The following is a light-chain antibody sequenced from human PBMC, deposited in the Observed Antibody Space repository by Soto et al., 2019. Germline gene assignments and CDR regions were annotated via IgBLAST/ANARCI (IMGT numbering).Light chain of an antibody. CDR3: GTWDSSLSAKV. J-gene: IGLJ3*02. Sequence: QSVLTQPPSVSAAPGQKVTISCSGSSSNLGNNYVSWYQQLPGTAPKPLIYENNKRPSGIPDRFSGSNSGTSATLGITGLQTGDEADYYCGTWDSSLSAKVFGGGTKLTVL. CDR2: ENN. CDR1: SSNLGNNY. V-gene: IGLV1-51*02.